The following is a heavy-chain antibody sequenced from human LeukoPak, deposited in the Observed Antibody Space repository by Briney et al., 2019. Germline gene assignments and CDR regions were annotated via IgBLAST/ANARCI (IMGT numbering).Heavy chain of an antibody. CDR1: GFTFTYYA. CDR2: VSNDGSNQ. J-gene: IGHJ3*01. Sequence: GGSLRLSCAASGFTFTYYAMHWVRQAPGKGLEWVSAVSNDGSNQDYTDSVKGRFIISRDESNLQMNSLRVDDTAMYYCARGPDPVVRGPRRAFDLWGQGTMVTVSS. D-gene: IGHD3-10*01. CDR3: ARGPDPVVRGPRRAFDL. V-gene: IGHV3-30-3*01.